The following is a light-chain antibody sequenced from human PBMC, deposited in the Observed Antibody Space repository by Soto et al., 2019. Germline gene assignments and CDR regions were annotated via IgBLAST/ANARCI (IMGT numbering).Light chain of an antibody. Sequence: DVQMTQSPASLSASVGDRVTITCRASQPISTYLNWYQQKAGEAPKVLIFGASSLQSGGPSKFSGSGYGTDFTLIINNLHPDDFATYYCQQTHAVPLTFGQGTRL. CDR2: GAS. CDR3: QQTHAVPLT. V-gene: IGKV1-39*01. CDR1: QPISTY. J-gene: IGKJ5*01.